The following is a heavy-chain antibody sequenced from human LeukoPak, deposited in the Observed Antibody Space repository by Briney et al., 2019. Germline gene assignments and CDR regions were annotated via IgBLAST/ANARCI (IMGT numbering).Heavy chain of an antibody. Sequence: PGGSLRLSCAASGFTFGSYGMHWVRQAPGKGLGWVAFIRYDGINKYYADSVKGRFTISRDNSKNTLYLQMNSLRAEDTAVYYCAKDSSSWYDLYYFDYWGQGTLVTVSS. CDR1: GFTFGSYG. D-gene: IGHD6-13*01. V-gene: IGHV3-30*02. J-gene: IGHJ4*02. CDR3: AKDSSSWYDLYYFDY. CDR2: IRYDGINK.